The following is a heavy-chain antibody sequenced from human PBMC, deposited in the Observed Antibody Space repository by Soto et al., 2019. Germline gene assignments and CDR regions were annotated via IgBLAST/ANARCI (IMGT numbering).Heavy chain of an antibody. CDR1: GYTFTIYR. Sequence: EVSLKLSCKASGYTFTIYRISCLRQTNEQGLEWMGWISAYNGNTNYAQKLQGRVTMTTDTSTSTAYMELRSLRSDDTAVYYCARDPRTIQLGTENAPPVNNMDVWGKGTTVTVSS. D-gene: IGHD5-18*01. V-gene: IGHV1-18*01. J-gene: IGHJ6*03. CDR2: ISAYNGNT. CDR3: ARDPRTIQLGTENAPPVNNMDV.